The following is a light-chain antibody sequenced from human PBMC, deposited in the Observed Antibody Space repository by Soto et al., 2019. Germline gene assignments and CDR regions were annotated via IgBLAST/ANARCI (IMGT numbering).Light chain of an antibody. CDR3: QQPISFPIT. J-gene: IGKJ5*01. Sequence: DIQMTQSPSTLSASVGDRVTITCRASQDLSSWLAWYQQKPGNAPKLLISAASSLQSGVPSRFSGSGSGTDFTLTIRSLQPEDFATYYCQQPISFPITFGQGTRLEIK. CDR2: AAS. CDR1: QDLSSW. V-gene: IGKV1-12*01.